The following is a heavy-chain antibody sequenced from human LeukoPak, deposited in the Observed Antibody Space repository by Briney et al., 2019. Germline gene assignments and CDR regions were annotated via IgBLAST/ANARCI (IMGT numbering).Heavy chain of an antibody. D-gene: IGHD3-10*01. CDR3: ARDRGIISPSRDWFDP. CDR2: ISGYNGNT. Sequence: VASVKVSCKASGYTFTTYGTSWVRQAPGQGLEWMGWISGYNGNTNYAQKLQGRVTMTTDTSTSTAYMELRSLRSDDTAVYYCARDRGIISPSRDWFDPWGQGTLVTVSS. V-gene: IGHV1-18*01. J-gene: IGHJ5*02. CDR1: GYTFTTYG.